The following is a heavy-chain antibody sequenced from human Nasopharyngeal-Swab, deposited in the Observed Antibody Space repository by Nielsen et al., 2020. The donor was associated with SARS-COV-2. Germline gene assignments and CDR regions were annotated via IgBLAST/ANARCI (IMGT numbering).Heavy chain of an antibody. D-gene: IGHD3-10*01. CDR2: IYPGDSDT. V-gene: IGHV5-51*01. J-gene: IGHJ5*02. CDR3: AKTYYYGSGRTIWFDP. CDR1: GYSFSNYW. Sequence: GESLKISCKGSGYSFSNYWIAWVRQVPGKGLEWMGIIYPGDSDTRYSPSFQGQVTISADKSISTVYLQWSSLKASDTAMYYCAKTYYYGSGRTIWFDPWGQGTFVTVSS.